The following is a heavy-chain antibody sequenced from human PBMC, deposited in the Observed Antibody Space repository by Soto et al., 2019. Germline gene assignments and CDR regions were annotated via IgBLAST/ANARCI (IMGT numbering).Heavy chain of an antibody. J-gene: IGHJ4*02. Sequence: QLQLQESGPGLVKPSETLSLTCTVSGGSITSSSYHWGWIRQPPGKGLEWIGNIYYSGSTFYNPSLKSRVTISVDTSKNQCSLKLSSVTAADTAVYYCARQGDILTGYPYYFDYWGQGTLVTVSS. CDR2: IYYSGST. V-gene: IGHV4-39*01. D-gene: IGHD3-9*01. CDR3: ARQGDILTGYPYYFDY. CDR1: GGSITSSSYH.